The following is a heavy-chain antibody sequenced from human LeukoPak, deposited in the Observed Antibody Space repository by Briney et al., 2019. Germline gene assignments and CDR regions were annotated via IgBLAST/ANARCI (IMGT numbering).Heavy chain of an antibody. Sequence: PSETLSLTRAVYGGSFSGYYWSWIRRPPGKGLEWIGEINHSGSTNYNPSLKSRVTISVDTSKNQFSLKLSSVTAADTAVYYCARRRTGGYCSGGSCYVGNWFDPWGQGTLVTVSS. CDR1: GGSFSGYY. CDR2: INHSGST. CDR3: ARRRTGGYCSGGSCYVGNWFDP. D-gene: IGHD2-15*01. V-gene: IGHV4-34*01. J-gene: IGHJ5*02.